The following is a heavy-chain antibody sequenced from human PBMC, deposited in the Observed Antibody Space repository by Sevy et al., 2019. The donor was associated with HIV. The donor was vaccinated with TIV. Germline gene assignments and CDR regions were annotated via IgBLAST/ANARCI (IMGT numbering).Heavy chain of an antibody. D-gene: IGHD2-15*01. CDR3: ARDIVVVENYYYYYMDV. J-gene: IGHJ6*03. Sequence: ASVKVSCKASGYTSTSYGISWVRQAPGQGLEWMGWISAYNGNTNYAQKLQGRVTMTTDTSTSTAYMELRSLRSDDTAVYYCARDIVVVENYYYYYMDVWGKGTTVTVSS. CDR1: GYTSTSYG. V-gene: IGHV1-18*01. CDR2: ISAYNGNT.